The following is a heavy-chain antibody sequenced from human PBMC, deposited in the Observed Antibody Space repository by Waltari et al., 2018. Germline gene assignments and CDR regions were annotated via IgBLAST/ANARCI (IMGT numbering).Heavy chain of an antibody. V-gene: IGHV3-9*01. D-gene: IGHD4-17*01. CDR3: AKDMTVTTDAFDI. CDR2: ISWNSGSI. CDR1: GFTFDDYA. Sequence: EVQLVESGGGLVQPGRSLRLSCAASGFTFDDYAMPWVRKAPGKGLGWVSGISWNSGSIGYADSVNGRFTISRDNAKNSLYLQMNSLRTEDTALYYCAKDMTVTTDAFDIWGQGTMVTVSS. J-gene: IGHJ3*02.